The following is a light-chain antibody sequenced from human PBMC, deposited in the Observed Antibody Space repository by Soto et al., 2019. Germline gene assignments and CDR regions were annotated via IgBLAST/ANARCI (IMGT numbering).Light chain of an antibody. Sequence: SYELTQPPSVSVSPGQTASITCSGDKLGDKYACWYQQKPGQSPVLVIYQDSKRPSGIPERFSGSNSGNTATLTISGTQAMDEADYYCQAWDSSTVGNYVFGTGTKLTVL. CDR2: QDS. CDR3: QAWDSSTVGNYV. V-gene: IGLV3-1*01. J-gene: IGLJ1*01. CDR1: KLGDKY.